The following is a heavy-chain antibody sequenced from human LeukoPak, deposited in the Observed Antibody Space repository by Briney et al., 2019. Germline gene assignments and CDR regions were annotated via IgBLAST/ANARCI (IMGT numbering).Heavy chain of an antibody. D-gene: IGHD2-2*02. CDR3: ASYCSSTSCYSPDI. Sequence: SVKVSCKASGGTFSSYAVSWVRQAPGQGLEWMGGIIPIFGTANYAQKFQGRVTITADESTSTAYMELSSLRSEDTAVYYCASYCSSTSCYSPDIWGQGTMVTVSS. CDR1: GGTFSSYA. V-gene: IGHV1-69*13. J-gene: IGHJ3*02. CDR2: IIPIFGTA.